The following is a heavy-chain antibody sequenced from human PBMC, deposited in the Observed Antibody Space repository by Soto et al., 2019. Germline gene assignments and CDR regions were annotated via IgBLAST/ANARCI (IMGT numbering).Heavy chain of an antibody. CDR3: ARDGRGAKGGYSYGTDY. CDR2: IIPIFGTA. Sequence: QVQLVQSGAEVKKPGSSVKVSCKASGGTFSSYAISWVRQAPGQGLEWMGGIIPIFGTANYAQKFQGRVTITADESTSTAYRELSSLRAEDTAVYYCARDGRGAKGGYSYGTDYWGQGTLVTVSS. J-gene: IGHJ4*02. D-gene: IGHD5-18*01. CDR1: GGTFSSYA. V-gene: IGHV1-69*01.